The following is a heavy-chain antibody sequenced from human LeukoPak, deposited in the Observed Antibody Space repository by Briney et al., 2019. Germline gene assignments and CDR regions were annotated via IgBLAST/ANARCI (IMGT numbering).Heavy chain of an antibody. CDR3: ARRVLGYSYGYDYLDY. Sequence: SETLSLTCTVSGGSISSYYWSWIRQPPGKGLEWIGYIYYSGSTNYNPSLKSRVTISVDTSKNQFSLKLSSVTAADTAVYYCARRVLGYSYGYDYLDYWGQGTLVTVSS. CDR2: IYYSGST. J-gene: IGHJ4*02. D-gene: IGHD5-18*01. V-gene: IGHV4-59*08. CDR1: GGSISSYY.